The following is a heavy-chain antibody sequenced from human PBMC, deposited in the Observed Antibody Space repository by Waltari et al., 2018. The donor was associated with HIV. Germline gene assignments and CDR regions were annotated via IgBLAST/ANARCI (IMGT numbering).Heavy chain of an antibody. J-gene: IGHJ4*02. D-gene: IGHD2-2*01. CDR1: GFTFSSYW. CDR2: RKQDGSEK. Sequence: CAASGFTFSSYWMSWVRQAPGKGLEWVANRKQDGSEKYYVDSVKGRFTISRDNAKNSLYLQMNSLRAEDTAVYYCARDYSSTSCYYFDYWGQGTLVTVSS. CDR3: ARDYSSTSCYYFDY. V-gene: IGHV3-7*01.